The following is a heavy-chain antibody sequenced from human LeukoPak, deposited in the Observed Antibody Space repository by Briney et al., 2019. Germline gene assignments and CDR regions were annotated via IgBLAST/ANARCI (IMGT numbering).Heavy chain of an antibody. J-gene: IGHJ6*02. CDR1: GYTFTGYY. D-gene: IGHD2-2*01. V-gene: IGHV1-2*02. CDR3: ARAYCSSTSCYYYYYGMDV. CDR2: INPNSGGT. Sequence: APVKVSCKASGYTFTGYYMHWVRQAPGQGLEWMGWINPNSGGTNYAQKFQGRVTMTRDASISTAYMELSRLRSDDTAVYYCARAYCSSTSCYYYYYGMDVWGQGTTVTVSS.